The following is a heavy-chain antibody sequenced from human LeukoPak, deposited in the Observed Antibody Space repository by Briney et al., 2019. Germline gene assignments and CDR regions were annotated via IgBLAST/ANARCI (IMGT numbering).Heavy chain of an antibody. CDR2: IYTSGST. CDR1: GGSISNYY. J-gene: IGHJ3*02. Sequence: SEPLSLTCTVSGGSISNYYWSWIRQPAGKGLEWIGRIYTSGSTNYNSSLKSRLTMSVDKSKNQFSLKLSSVTAADTAVYYCARLRPMGGSFPDSFDIWGQGTMVTVSS. CDR3: ARLRPMGGSFPDSFDI. V-gene: IGHV4-4*07. D-gene: IGHD1-26*01.